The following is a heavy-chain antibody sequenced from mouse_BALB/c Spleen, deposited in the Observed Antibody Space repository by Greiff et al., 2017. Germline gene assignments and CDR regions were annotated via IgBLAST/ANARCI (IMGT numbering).Heavy chain of an antibody. D-gene: IGHD2-1*01. CDR3: ARGNYPAWFAY. CDR2: INPSTGYT. CDR1: GYTFTSYW. J-gene: IGHJ3*01. V-gene: IGHV1-7*01. Sequence: QVQLQQSGAELAKPGAPVKMSCKASGYTFTSYWMHWVKQRPGQGLEWIGYINPSTGYTEYNQKFKDKATLTADKSSSTAYMQLSSLTSEDSAVYYCARGNYPAWFAYWGQGTLVTVSA.